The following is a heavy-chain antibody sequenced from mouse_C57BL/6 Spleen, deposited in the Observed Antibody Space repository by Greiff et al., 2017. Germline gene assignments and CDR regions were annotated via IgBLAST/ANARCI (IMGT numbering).Heavy chain of an antibody. J-gene: IGHJ2*01. CDR2: INPNNGGT. V-gene: IGHV1-26*01. Sequence: EVQLQQSGPELVKPGASVKISCKASGYTFTDYYMNWVKQSPGKSLEWIGDINPNNGGTSYNQKFKGKATLTVDKSSSTAYMELRSLTSEDSAVYYCLYGLDYWGQGTTLTVSS. D-gene: IGHD1-2*01. CDR1: GYTFTDYY. CDR3: LYGLDY.